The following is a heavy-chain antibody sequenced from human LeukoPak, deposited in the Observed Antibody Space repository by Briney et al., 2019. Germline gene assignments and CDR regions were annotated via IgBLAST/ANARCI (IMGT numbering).Heavy chain of an antibody. CDR1: GFTFSSYW. Sequence: PGGSLRLSCAATGFTFSSYWMHWVRQAPGKGLVWVSRINSDGSSTSYADSVKGRFTISRDNAKNTLYLQMNSLRAEDTAVYYCARDRDIVGYMDVWGKGTTVTVSS. D-gene: IGHD2-15*01. CDR3: ARDRDIVGYMDV. V-gene: IGHV3-74*01. CDR2: INSDGSST. J-gene: IGHJ6*03.